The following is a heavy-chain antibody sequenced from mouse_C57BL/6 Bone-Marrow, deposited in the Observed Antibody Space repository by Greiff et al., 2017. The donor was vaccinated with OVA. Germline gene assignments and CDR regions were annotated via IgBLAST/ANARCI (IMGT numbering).Heavy chain of an antibody. Sequence: EVHLVESGGGLVKPGGSLKLSCAASGFTFSDYGMHWVRQAPEKGLEWVAYISSGSSTIYYADTVNGRFTISRDNAKNTLFLQMTSLRSEDTAMYYCARAPLYAMDYWGQGTSVTVSS. CDR3: ARAPLYAMDY. CDR2: ISSGSSTI. J-gene: IGHJ4*01. V-gene: IGHV5-17*01. CDR1: GFTFSDYG.